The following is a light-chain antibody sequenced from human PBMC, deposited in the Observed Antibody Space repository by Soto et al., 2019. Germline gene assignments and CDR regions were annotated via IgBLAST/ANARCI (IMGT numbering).Light chain of an antibody. Sequence: EVVLTQSPGTLSLSPGDRATLACRASQSVSSNSLAWYQQKPGQAPRLLIYLASIRATGIPDKFSGSGSGRDFTLTFNRLGPEDFTVYYCHQYGSSPRTFGQGTKVEIK. CDR2: LAS. V-gene: IGKV3-20*01. CDR1: QSVSSNS. J-gene: IGKJ1*01. CDR3: HQYGSSPRT.